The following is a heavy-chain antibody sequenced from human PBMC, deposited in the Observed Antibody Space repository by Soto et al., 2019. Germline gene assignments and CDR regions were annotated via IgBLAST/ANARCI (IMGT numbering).Heavy chain of an antibody. CDR1: GGSISGYY. CDR2: VYYTGTT. CDR3: ARRFFGAAAGTNYYYYYMDV. D-gene: IGHD6-13*01. J-gene: IGHJ6*03. Sequence: SETLSLTCTASGGSISGYYWSWIRQPPGKGLEWIGYVYYTGTTNNNPSLKSRVNISVDTSKNQFSLKLSSVTAADTAVYYCARRFFGAAAGTNYYYYYMDVWGKGTTVTVSS. V-gene: IGHV4-59*08.